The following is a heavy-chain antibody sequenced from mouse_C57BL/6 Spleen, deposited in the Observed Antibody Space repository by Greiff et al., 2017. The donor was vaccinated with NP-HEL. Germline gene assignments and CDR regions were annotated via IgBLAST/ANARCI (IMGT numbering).Heavy chain of an antibody. CDR1: GFTFSSYA. V-gene: IGHV5-4*03. J-gene: IGHJ1*03. D-gene: IGHD4-1*01. CDR3: ARALGRGYFDV. CDR2: ISDGGSYT. Sequence: EVKLQESGGGLVKPGGSLKLSCAASGFTFSSYAMSWVRQTPEKRLEWVATISDGGSYTYYPDNVKGRFTISRDNAKNNLYLQLSHLKSEDTAMYYCARALGRGYFDVWGTGTTVTVSS.